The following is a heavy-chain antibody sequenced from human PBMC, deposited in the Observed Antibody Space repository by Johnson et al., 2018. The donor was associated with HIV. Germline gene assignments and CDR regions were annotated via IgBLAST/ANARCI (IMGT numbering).Heavy chain of an antibody. D-gene: IGHD2-21*02. CDR1: GFTFDDYG. Sequence: VQLVESGGGVVRPGGSLRLSCAASGFTFDDYGMSWVRQAPGKGLEWVSGISWNSGSLGYADSVKGRFTISRDNSKNTLYLQMNSLRAEDTAVYYCEAVVVTAIHDAFDIWGQGTMVTVSS. J-gene: IGHJ3*02. V-gene: IGHV3-20*04. CDR3: EAVVVTAIHDAFDI. CDR2: ISWNSGSL.